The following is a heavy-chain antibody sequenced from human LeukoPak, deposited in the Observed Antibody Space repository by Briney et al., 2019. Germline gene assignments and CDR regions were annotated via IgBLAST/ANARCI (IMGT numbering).Heavy chain of an antibody. Sequence: PGGSLRLSCAASGFTFSSYEMNWVRQAPGKGLEWVSYISSSGSTIYYADSVKGRFTISRNNAKNSLYLQMNSLRAEDTAVYYCARGFLGPFDYWGQGTLVTVSS. V-gene: IGHV3-48*03. CDR3: ARGFLGPFDY. CDR2: ISSSGSTI. D-gene: IGHD2-21*01. CDR1: GFTFSSYE. J-gene: IGHJ4*02.